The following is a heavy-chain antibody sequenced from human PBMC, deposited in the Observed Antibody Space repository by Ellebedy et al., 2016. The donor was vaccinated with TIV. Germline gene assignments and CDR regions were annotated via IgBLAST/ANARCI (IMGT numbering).Heavy chain of an antibody. CDR2: IHYSGSA. CDR1: GDSISPYY. V-gene: IGHV4-59*01. Sequence: MPSETLSLTCTVSGDSISPYYWNWIRQPQGKGLEWIGYIHYSGSATYNPSLKSRVTISVDTSKNQFSLNLSSVTAADTAMYYCARQHDPQYNNYMDVWGKGTTVTVSS. J-gene: IGHJ6*03. CDR3: ARQHDPQYNNYMDV.